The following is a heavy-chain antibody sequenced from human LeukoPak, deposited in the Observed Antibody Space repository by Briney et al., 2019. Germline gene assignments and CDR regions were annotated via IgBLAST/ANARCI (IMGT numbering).Heavy chain of an antibody. Sequence: GASVKVSCKASGYTFTGYYMHWVRQAPGQGLEWMGWINPNSGGTNYAQKFQGRVTMTRDTSISTAYMELSRLRSDDTAVYYCARDRSPFWSGYYYFDYWGQGTLVTVSS. V-gene: IGHV1-2*02. J-gene: IGHJ4*02. CDR2: INPNSGGT. CDR3: ARDRSPFWSGYYYFDY. D-gene: IGHD3-3*01. CDR1: GYTFTGYY.